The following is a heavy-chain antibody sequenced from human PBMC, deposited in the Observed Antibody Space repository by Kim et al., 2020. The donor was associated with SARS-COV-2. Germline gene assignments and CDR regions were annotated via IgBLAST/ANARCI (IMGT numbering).Heavy chain of an antibody. CDR1: GGSFSGFY. CDR2: INHSGST. V-gene: IGHV4-34*01. Sequence: SETLSLTCFVSGGSFSGFYWNWIRQPPGKGLEWIGEINHSGSTNYNPSLKSRVTISLDTPENQFSLKLSSVTAADTAVYYCARGSFPGFDYYYYGMDVWGQGITVTVSS. CDR3: ARGSFPGFDYYYYGMDV. J-gene: IGHJ6*02.